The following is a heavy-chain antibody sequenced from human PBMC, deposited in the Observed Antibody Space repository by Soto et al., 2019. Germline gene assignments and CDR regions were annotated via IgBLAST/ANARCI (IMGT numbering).Heavy chain of an antibody. CDR2: MSSSGATI. CDR1: EFTFSDYY. V-gene: IGHV3-11*01. Sequence: GGSLRLSCAASEFTFSDYYMTWIRQAPGKGLEWVSYMSSSGATIYYADSVKGRFTISRDNSKNSLYLQMNSLRAEDTAVYYCARWLGYGDSCFDPWGQGTLVTVS. J-gene: IGHJ5*02. CDR3: ARWLGYGDSCFDP. D-gene: IGHD6-19*01.